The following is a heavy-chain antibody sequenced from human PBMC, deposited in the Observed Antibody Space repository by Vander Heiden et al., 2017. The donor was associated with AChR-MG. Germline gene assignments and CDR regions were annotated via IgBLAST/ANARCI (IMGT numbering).Heavy chain of an antibody. CDR2: ISYDGSNK. J-gene: IGHJ4*02. Sequence: QVQLVESGGGVVQPGRSLGLSCAASGFTFSSYAMHWVRQAPGKGLEWVAVISYDGSNKYYADSVKGRFTISRDNSKNTLYLQMNSLRAEDTAVYYCAREKRGYGSGSYPLDYWGQGTLVTVSS. D-gene: IGHD3-10*01. V-gene: IGHV3-30-3*01. CDR1: GFTFSSYA. CDR3: AREKRGYGSGSYPLDY.